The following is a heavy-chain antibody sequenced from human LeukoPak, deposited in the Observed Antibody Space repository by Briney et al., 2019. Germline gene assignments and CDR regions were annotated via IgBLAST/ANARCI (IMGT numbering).Heavy chain of an antibody. Sequence: QTGGSLRLSCAASGFTFGNYAMSWVRQAPGEGLEWVSSISGSGDTTYYADSVKGRFTISRDNSKNTQYLQMNSLRVEDTAIYYCANGDFWSGYSDYWGQGTLVTVSS. V-gene: IGHV3-23*01. CDR3: ANGDFWSGYSDY. D-gene: IGHD3-3*01. J-gene: IGHJ4*02. CDR1: GFTFGNYA. CDR2: ISGSGDTT.